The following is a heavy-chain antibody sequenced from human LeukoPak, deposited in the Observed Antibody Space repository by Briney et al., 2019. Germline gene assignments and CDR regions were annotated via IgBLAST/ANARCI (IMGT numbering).Heavy chain of an antibody. CDR2: IYYSGTT. D-gene: IGHD3-16*01. CDR3: ARLGRVTLSGGVTGYHSLDV. J-gene: IGHJ6*04. CDR1: GGPMGSFY. V-gene: IGHV4-59*01. Sequence: NPSEILSLTCTVSGGPMGSFYWSWIRQAPGGGLEWIGYIYYSGTTNYNPSLRSRLIMSVDTSKNHFSLKLISVTAADTAVYYCARLGRVTLSGGVTGYHSLDVWGKGTKVTVSS.